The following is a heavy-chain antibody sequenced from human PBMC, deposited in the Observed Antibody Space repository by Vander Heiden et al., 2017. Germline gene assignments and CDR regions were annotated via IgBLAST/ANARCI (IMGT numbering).Heavy chain of an antibody. Sequence: EVQLVESGGGLVQPGGSLRLSCAASGFTFSSYSMNWVRQAPGKGLEWVSYISSSSSTIYYADSGKGRFTISRDNAKNSLYMQMNRLRDEDTAVYYCAIPETAGSTEDWFDPWGQGTMVTVYS. CDR1: GFTFSSYS. J-gene: IGHJ5*02. CDR3: AIPETAGSTEDWFDP. D-gene: IGHD6-19*01. CDR2: ISSSSSTI. V-gene: IGHV3-48*02.